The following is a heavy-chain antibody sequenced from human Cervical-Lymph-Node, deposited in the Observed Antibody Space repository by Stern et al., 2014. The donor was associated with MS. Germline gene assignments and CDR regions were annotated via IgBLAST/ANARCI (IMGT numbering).Heavy chain of an antibody. J-gene: IGHJ5*02. Sequence: EVQLVESGGGLVQPGGSQRLSCVASGSTFSTSWMSWVRQAPGKGLEWVANIKRDGSETYYLDSVKGRFTISRDNAKSSLYMEMNSLRAEDTAVYFCTRFLQSGWSDLVDPWGPGTLVTVSS. CDR1: GSTFSTSW. V-gene: IGHV3-7*01. CDR3: TRFLQSGWSDLVDP. D-gene: IGHD6-19*01. CDR2: IKRDGSET.